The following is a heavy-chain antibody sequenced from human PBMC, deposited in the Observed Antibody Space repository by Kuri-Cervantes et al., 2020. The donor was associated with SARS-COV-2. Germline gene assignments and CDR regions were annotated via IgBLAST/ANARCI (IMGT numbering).Heavy chain of an antibody. CDR3: ATGMVRGVIQSYYYGMDV. CDR2: INPNSGGT. J-gene: IGHJ6*02. V-gene: IGHV1-2*04. Sequence: ASVKVSCKASGYTFSGYYIYWVRQAPGQGLEWMGWINPNSGGTNYAQKFQGWVTMTRDTSISTAYMELSRLRSDDTVVYYCATGMVRGVIQSYYYGMDVWGQGTTVTVSS. CDR1: GYTFSGYY. D-gene: IGHD3-10*01.